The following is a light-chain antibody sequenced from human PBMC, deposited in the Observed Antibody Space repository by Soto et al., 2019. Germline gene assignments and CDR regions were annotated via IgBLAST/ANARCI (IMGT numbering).Light chain of an antibody. Sequence: EIVLTQSPGSLSLSPGERATLSCRASESVSSTYLAWYQQKPGQAPRLVIYAASSRAAGIPDRFSGGGSGTDFTLTISRLEPEDSAVYYCQEYDGAPPITFGLGTRLEIK. CDR1: ESVSSTY. CDR2: AAS. V-gene: IGKV3-20*01. J-gene: IGKJ5*01. CDR3: QEYDGAPPIT.